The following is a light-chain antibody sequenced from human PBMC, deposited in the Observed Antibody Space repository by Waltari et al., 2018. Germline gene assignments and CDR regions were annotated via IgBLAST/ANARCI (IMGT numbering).Light chain of an antibody. CDR1: SGHRGNV. V-gene: IGLV4-69*01. J-gene: IGLJ3*02. CDR3: ETGGHGTWV. Sequence: QLVVTQSPSVSAALGASVKLTCTLSSGHRGNVIAWLHQHPEKGPRYLMKVNSDGSHSKGDEFPDRVAGSSSGAERYLTIANVQSEDEADYYCETGGHGTWVFGGGTRLTVL. CDR2: VNSDGSH.